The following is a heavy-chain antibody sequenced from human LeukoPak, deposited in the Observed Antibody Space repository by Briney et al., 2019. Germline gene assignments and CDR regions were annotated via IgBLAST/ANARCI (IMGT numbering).Heavy chain of an antibody. Sequence: QSSETLSLTCAVYGGSFSGYYWSWIRQPPGKVLEWIGEINHSGSTNYNPSLKSRVTISVDTSKNQFSLKLSSVTAADTAVYYCARATLASGWYYYFDYWGQGTLVTVSS. CDR2: INHSGST. V-gene: IGHV4-34*01. D-gene: IGHD6-19*01. CDR3: ARATLASGWYYYFDY. J-gene: IGHJ4*02. CDR1: GGSFSGYY.